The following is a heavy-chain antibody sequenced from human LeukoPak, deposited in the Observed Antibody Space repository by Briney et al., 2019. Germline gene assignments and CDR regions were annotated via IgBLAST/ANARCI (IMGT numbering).Heavy chain of an antibody. V-gene: IGHV1-8*01. D-gene: IGHD3-22*01. Sequence: ASVKDSCKASGYTFTSYDINWVRQATGQGLEWMGWMNPNSGNTGYAQKFQGRVAMTRNTSISTAYMELSSLRSEDTAVYYCARGTMIKRGGWFDPWGQGTLVTVSS. CDR2: MNPNSGNT. J-gene: IGHJ5*02. CDR3: ARGTMIKRGGWFDP. CDR1: GYTFTSYD.